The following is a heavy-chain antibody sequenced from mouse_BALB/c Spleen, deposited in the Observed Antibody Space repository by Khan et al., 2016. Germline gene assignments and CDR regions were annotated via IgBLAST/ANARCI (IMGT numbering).Heavy chain of an antibody. CDR3: ARQGDHGHDDY. J-gene: IGHJ2*01. Sequence: EVQLQESGGGLVQPGGSLKLSCAASGFDFSRYWMRWVRQAPGNGLEWIGEINPDSSTIHYTPSLQDKFIISRDNAKNTLYLQMSKVRTEDTAMNYGARQGDHGHDDYWGQGTTLTVSS. CDR2: INPDSSTI. D-gene: IGHD2-2*01. V-gene: IGHV4-1*02. CDR1: GFDFSRYW.